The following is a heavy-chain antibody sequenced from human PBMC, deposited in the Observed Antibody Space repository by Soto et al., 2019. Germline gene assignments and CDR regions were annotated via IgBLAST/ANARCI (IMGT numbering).Heavy chain of an antibody. J-gene: IGHJ6*02. V-gene: IGHV5-51*01. Sequence: PGESLEISCKGSGYSFTSYWIGWVRQMPGKGLEWMGIIYPGDSDTRYSPSFQGQVTISADKSISTAYLQWSSLKASDTAMYYCASSSITMVRGGRYYYGMDVWGQGTTVTVSS. CDR2: IYPGDSDT. CDR1: GYSFTSYW. CDR3: ASSSITMVRGGRYYYGMDV. D-gene: IGHD3-10*01.